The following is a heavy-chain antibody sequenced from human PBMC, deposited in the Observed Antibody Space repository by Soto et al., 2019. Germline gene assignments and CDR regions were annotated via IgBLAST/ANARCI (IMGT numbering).Heavy chain of an antibody. V-gene: IGHV3-23*01. CDR2: VSIGGST. CDR1: GFTFSSYA. D-gene: IGHD2-15*01. Sequence: GGSLRLSCAASGFTFSSYAMGWVRQGPGKGLEWVAVVSIGGSTHYADSVRGRFTISRDNSKNTLSLQMNSLTAEDTAVYFRAKRRGAGGHFDYWGQGALVTVSS. CDR3: AKRRGAGGHFDY. J-gene: IGHJ4*02.